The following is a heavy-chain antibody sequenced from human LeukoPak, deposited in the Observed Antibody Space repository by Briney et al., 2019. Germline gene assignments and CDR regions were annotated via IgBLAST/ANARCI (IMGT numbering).Heavy chain of an antibody. CDR2: MNHSGGA. V-gene: IGHV4-34*01. CDR1: GGSISGHS. J-gene: IGHJ4*02. Sequence: SETLSLTCAVYGGSISGHSWTWIRQPPGKGLEWIGEMNHSGGANYNPSLESRLTMSVDSSKSQFSLKLSSVSAADTAVYYCTRWGSWPYDYWGQGTLVTVSS. D-gene: IGHD6-13*01. CDR3: TRWGSWPYDY.